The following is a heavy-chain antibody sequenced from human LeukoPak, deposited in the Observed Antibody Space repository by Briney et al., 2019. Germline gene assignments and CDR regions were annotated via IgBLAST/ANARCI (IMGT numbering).Heavy chain of an antibody. CDR3: ARAARSVYGDPDYCDY. CDR1: GASISSGSSY. J-gene: IGHJ4*02. D-gene: IGHD4-17*01. V-gene: IGHV4-31*02. Sequence: SETLSLTCTVSGASISSGSSYWSWIRQHPGKGLEWIGCIYFSGSTYYNPSLRSRVAISVDTSKNHFSLKLRTVTAADTAVYYCARAARSVYGDPDYCDYWGQGTLVTVSS. CDR2: IYFSGST.